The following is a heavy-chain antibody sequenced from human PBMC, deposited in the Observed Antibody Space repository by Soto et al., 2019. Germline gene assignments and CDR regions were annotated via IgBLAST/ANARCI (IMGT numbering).Heavy chain of an antibody. J-gene: IGHJ6*02. Sequence: SETLSLTCAVYGGSFSGYYWSWIRQPPGKGLEWIGEINHSGSTNYNPSLKSRVTISVDTSKNQFSLKLSSVTAADTAVYYCARRKGGSYYYYYGMDVWGQGTTVTVCS. CDR1: GGSFSGYY. CDR2: INHSGST. V-gene: IGHV4-34*01. D-gene: IGHD2-15*01. CDR3: ARRKGGSYYYYYGMDV.